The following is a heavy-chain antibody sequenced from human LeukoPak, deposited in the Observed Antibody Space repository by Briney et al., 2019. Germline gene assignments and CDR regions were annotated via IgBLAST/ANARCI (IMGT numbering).Heavy chain of an antibody. J-gene: IGHJ4*02. CDR1: GGSISSSSYY. CDR3: ARGEELYYFDY. V-gene: IGHV4-39*07. CDR2: IYYSGST. D-gene: IGHD1-26*01. Sequence: SETLSLTCTVSGGSISSSSYYWGWIRQPPGKGLEWIESIYYSGSTYYNPSLKSRVTISVDTSKNHFSLKLSSVTAADTAVYYCARGEELYYFDYWGQGTLVTVSS.